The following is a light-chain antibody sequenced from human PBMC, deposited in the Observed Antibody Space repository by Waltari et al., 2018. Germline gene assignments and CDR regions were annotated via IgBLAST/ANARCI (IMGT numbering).Light chain of an antibody. Sequence: QSALTQPPSASGSPGQSDTIPCTVTSRDVRGYNYVSWYQFHPGKAPKLLIYEVVKRPSGVPDRFSGSKSGNTASLIVSGLQAEDEAEYYCSSYAGNNFVVFGGGTQLTVL. CDR3: SSYAGNNFVV. J-gene: IGLJ2*01. CDR2: EVV. V-gene: IGLV2-8*01. CDR1: SRDVRGYNY.